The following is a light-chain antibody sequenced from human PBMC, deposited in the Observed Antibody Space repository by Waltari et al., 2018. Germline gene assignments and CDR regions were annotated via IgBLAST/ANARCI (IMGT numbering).Light chain of an antibody. J-gene: IGLJ2*01. CDR2: SNN. CDR3: AAWDDSLNGLI. CDR1: RSNIGRHL. Sequence: QSVLTQPPSASATPGQRVTISCSGSRSNIGRHLVHWYQLLPGTAPKLLIYSNNQRPSGVPDRFSGSKSGTSASLAISGLQSEDEATYYCAAWDDSLNGLIFGGGTKLTVL. V-gene: IGLV1-44*01.